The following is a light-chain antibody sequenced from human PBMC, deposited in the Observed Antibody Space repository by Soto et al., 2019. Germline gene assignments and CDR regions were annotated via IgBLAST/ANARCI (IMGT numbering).Light chain of an antibody. J-gene: IGKJ4*01. V-gene: IGKV3-11*01. Sequence: ETVLTQAHDTLSLSPGERATLSCTASQSVRSSLAWYQQKPGQAPRLLIYGASNRATGIPDRFSGSGSGTEFTLTINSLEPEDSAVYYCQQRSTWPRTFGGGTKVDI. CDR2: GAS. CDR1: QSVRSS. CDR3: QQRSTWPRT.